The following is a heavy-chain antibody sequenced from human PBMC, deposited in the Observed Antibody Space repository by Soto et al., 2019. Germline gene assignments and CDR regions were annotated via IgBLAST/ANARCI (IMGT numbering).Heavy chain of an antibody. D-gene: IGHD1-20*01. J-gene: IGHJ6*02. Sequence: KPSETLSLTCTVSGGSISSYYWSWIRQPPGKGLEWIGYIYYSGSTNYNPSLKSRVTISVDTSKNQFSLKLSSVTAADTAVYYCARGGTINYYGMDVWGQGTTVTVS. CDR1: GGSISSYY. V-gene: IGHV4-59*01. CDR2: IYYSGST. CDR3: ARGGTINYYGMDV.